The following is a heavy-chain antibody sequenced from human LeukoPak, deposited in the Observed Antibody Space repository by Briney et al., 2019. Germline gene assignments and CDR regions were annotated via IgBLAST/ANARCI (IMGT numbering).Heavy chain of an antibody. Sequence: GGSLRLSCAASGFTFSSYAMHWVRQAPGKGLEWEAVISYDGSNKYYADSVKGRFTISSDNSKNTLYPQMNSLRAEDTAVYYCARVGVAWDIVVVPAAGYFQHWGQGTLVTVSS. V-gene: IGHV3-30*04. J-gene: IGHJ1*01. D-gene: IGHD2-2*01. CDR3: ARVGVAWDIVVVPAAGYFQH. CDR1: GFTFSSYA. CDR2: ISYDGSNK.